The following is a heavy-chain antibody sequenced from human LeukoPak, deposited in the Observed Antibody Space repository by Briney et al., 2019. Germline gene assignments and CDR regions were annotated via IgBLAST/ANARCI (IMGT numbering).Heavy chain of an antibody. CDR1: GYTFTGYY. J-gene: IGHJ6*02. CDR3: ARGPDYYYGMDV. V-gene: IGHV1-8*02. CDR2: INPNSGNT. Sequence: ASVKVSCKASGYTFTGYYMHWVRQAPGQGLEWMGWINPNSGNTGYAQKFQGRVTMTRNTSISTAYMELSSLRSEDTAVYYCARGPDYYYGMDVWGQGTTVTVSS.